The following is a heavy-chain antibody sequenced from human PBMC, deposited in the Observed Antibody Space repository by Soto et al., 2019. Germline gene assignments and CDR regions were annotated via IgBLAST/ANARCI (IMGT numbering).Heavy chain of an antibody. V-gene: IGHV5-51*01. CDR2: IYPGDSDT. CDR3: AKQSGYYDSSGYPVDYFDY. CDR1: GYSFTSYW. Sequence: LTISCKGSGYSFTSYWIGWVRQMPGKGLEWMGIIYPGDSDTRYSPSFQGQVTISADKSISTAYLQWSSLKASDTAMYYCAKQSGYYDSSGYPVDYFDYWGQGTLVTVSS. J-gene: IGHJ4*02. D-gene: IGHD3-22*01.